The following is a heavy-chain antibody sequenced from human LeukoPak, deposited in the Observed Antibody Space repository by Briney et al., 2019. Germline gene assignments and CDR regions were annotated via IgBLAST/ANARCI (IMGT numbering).Heavy chain of an antibody. CDR2: IRSKANSYAT. D-gene: IGHD6-19*01. J-gene: IGHJ4*02. Sequence: GGSLRLSCAASGFTFSGSAMHWVRQASGKGLEWVGRIRSKANSYATAYAASVKGRFTISRDDSKNTAYLQMYSLKTEDTAVYYCTRLVYSSGFGGQGTLVTVSS. CDR3: TRLVYSSGF. V-gene: IGHV3-73*01. CDR1: GFTFSGSA.